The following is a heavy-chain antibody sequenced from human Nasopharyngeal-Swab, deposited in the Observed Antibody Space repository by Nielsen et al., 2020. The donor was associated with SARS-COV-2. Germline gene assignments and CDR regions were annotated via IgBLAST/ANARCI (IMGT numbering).Heavy chain of an antibody. D-gene: IGHD3-22*01. J-gene: IGHJ4*02. V-gene: IGHV3-23*01. CDR3: ARRGRDRFDANGYYYGRYFDY. CDR2: ISASGGST. Sequence: GGSLRLSCAASGFTFSNYAMSWVRQAPGKGLEWVSAISASGGSTFFADSVKGRFTIYRDNSKNTLFLQVNSLRGEDTAIYYCARRGRDRFDANGYYYGRYFDYRGQGTLVTVSS. CDR1: GFTFSNYA.